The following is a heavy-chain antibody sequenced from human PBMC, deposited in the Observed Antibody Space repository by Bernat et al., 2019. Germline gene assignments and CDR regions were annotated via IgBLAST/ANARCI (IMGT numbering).Heavy chain of an antibody. CDR3: ASETAVAGNDY. J-gene: IGHJ4*02. Sequence: EVQLVESGGGLVQPGGSLRLSCAASGFTFSDDEMNWVRQAPGKGLEWVSYISSRGGTRQYADAVKGRSTISRDNAKNSLYLQMNSLRAEDTAVYYCASETAVAGNDYWGQGTLVTVSS. CDR1: GFTFSDDE. CDR2: ISSRGGTR. V-gene: IGHV3-48*03. D-gene: IGHD6-19*01.